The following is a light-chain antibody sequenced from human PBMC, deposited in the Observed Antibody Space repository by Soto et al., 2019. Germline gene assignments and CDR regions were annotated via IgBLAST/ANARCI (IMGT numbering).Light chain of an antibody. Sequence: SYELTQPPSVSVAPGQTARITCGGDKIGSKSVHWYQQRPGQAPVLVVYDDADRPSGIPERFSGSNSGNTATLTISRVEAGDEADYYCHVWDNSDLSLFGGGTKVTVL. J-gene: IGLJ2*01. CDR3: HVWDNSDLSL. CDR2: DDA. V-gene: IGLV3-21*02. CDR1: KIGSKS.